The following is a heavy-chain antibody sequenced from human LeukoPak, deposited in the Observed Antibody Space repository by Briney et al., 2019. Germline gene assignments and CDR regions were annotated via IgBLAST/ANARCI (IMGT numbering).Heavy chain of an antibody. CDR1: GGSISSSNW. D-gene: IGHD3-9*01. Sequence: SGTLSLTCAVSGGSISSSNWWSWVRQPPGKGLEWIGEIYHSGSTYYNPSLKSRVTISVDTSKNQFSLKLSSVTAADTAVYYCASEMVDYDILTGYYHNWFDPWGQGTLVTVSS. CDR3: ASEMVDYDILTGYYHNWFDP. V-gene: IGHV4-4*02. J-gene: IGHJ5*02. CDR2: IYHSGST.